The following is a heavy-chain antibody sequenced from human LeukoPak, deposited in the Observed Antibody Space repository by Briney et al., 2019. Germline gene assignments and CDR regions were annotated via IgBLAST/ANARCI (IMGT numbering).Heavy chain of an antibody. Sequence: PGGSLRLSCAASGFIVSSNYMSWVRRASGKELEWVSITYSGGNTYYADSVKGRFTISRDISKNTVSLQMNSPRAEDTAVYYCTRVRIEVAGWVPFDYWGQGTLVSVSS. CDR3: TRVRIEVAGWVPFDY. CDR1: GFIVSSNY. V-gene: IGHV3-66*01. J-gene: IGHJ4*02. CDR2: TYSGGNT. D-gene: IGHD6-19*01.